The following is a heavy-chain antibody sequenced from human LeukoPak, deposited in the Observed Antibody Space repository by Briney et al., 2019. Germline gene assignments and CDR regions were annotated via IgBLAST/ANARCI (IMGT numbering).Heavy chain of an antibody. V-gene: IGHV3-7*03. CDR1: GFSISTYW. J-gene: IGHJ4*02. CDR3: AKDLDRGEAVAGTFDY. Sequence: GGSLRLSCAASGFSISTYWMTWVRQAPGKGPEWVANIKQDGSEEYYVDSVKGRFTISRDNSKNTLYLQMNSLRAEDTAVYYCAKDLDRGEAVAGTFDYWGQGTLVTVSS. D-gene: IGHD6-19*01. CDR2: IKQDGSEE.